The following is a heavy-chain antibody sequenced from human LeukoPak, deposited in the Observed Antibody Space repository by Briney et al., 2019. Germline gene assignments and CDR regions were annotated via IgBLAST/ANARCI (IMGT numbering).Heavy chain of an antibody. D-gene: IGHD3-22*01. CDR3: ASRPYDNSGYYYV. CDR1: RFTFSDYY. V-gene: IGHV3-11*04. Sequence: GGSLRLSCAASRFTFSDYYMSWIRQAPGKGLEWVSYISSSGSTIYYADSVRGRFTISRDNAKNSLYLQMNSLRAEDTAVYYCASRPYDNSGYYYVWGQGTLVTVSS. J-gene: IGHJ4*02. CDR2: ISSSGSTI.